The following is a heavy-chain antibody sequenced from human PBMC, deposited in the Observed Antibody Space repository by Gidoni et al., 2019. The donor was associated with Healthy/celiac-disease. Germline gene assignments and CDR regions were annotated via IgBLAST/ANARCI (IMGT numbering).Heavy chain of an antibody. V-gene: IGHV5-51*01. CDR1: GYSFTSYW. Sequence: EVQLVQSGAEVKKPGESLKISCKGSGYSFTSYWLGWVRQMPGKGLEWMGIIYPGDSDTRYSPSFQGQVTISADKSISTAYLQWSSLKASDTAMYYCARRLVVGAYRLSRTGWFDPWGQGTLVTVSS. CDR2: IYPGDSDT. J-gene: IGHJ5*02. CDR3: ARRLVVGAYRLSRTGWFDP. D-gene: IGHD1-26*01.